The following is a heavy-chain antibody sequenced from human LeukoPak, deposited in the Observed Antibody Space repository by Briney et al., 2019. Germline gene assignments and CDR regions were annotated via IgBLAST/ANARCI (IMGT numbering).Heavy chain of an antibody. CDR1: GFTFDVYA. CDR3: AKDIAVAGMTFWYFDL. D-gene: IGHD6-19*01. CDR2: ISWNSGSI. J-gene: IGHJ2*01. Sequence: GGSLRLSCAASGFTFDVYAMHWVRQAPGKGLEWVSGISWNSGSIGHADSVKGRFTISRDNAKNSLYLQMNSLRAEDTALYYCAKDIAVAGMTFWYFDLWGRGTLVTVSS. V-gene: IGHV3-9*01.